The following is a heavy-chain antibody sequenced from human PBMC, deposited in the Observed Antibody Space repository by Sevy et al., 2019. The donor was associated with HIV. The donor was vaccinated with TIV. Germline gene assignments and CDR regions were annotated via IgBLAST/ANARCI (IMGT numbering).Heavy chain of an antibody. Sequence: ASVKVSCKTSGSTFSDDYIHWVRQAPGERLEWMGWINTAGTNYAETFQGRVTMTRDASITTAYMELNSLRSDDTATSYCATSANLDTSWFDPWRQGVVVTVSS. D-gene: IGHD1-1*01. J-gene: IGHJ5*02. CDR1: GSTFSDDY. V-gene: IGHV1-2*02. CDR3: ATSANLDTSWFDP. CDR2: INTAGT.